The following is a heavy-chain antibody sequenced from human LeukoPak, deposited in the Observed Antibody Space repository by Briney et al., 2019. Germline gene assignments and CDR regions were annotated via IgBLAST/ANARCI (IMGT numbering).Heavy chain of an antibody. J-gene: IGHJ4*02. Sequence: ASVKVSCKASGYTFTSFGISWVRQAPGQGLEWMGWISAYNGNTNYAQKFQGRVTMTTDTSTSTAYMELRSLRSGDTAVYYCARAPRSGSYYGDYWGQGTLVTVSS. CDR2: ISAYNGNT. CDR1: GYTFTSFG. CDR3: ARAPRSGSYYGDY. D-gene: IGHD1-26*01. V-gene: IGHV1-18*01.